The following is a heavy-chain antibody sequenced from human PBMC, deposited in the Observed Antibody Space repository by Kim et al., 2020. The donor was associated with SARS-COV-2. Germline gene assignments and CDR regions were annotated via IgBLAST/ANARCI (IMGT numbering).Heavy chain of an antibody. CDR1: GFTFGDYA. J-gene: IGHJ4*02. D-gene: IGHD3-9*01. CDR3: AKDLGSDFYWRGGEGFDY. CDR2: ISWNSGSI. V-gene: IGHV3-9*01. Sequence: GGSLRLSCAASGFTFGDYAMHWVRQAPGKGLEWVSGISWNSGSIGYADSVKGRFTISRDNAKNSLYLQMNSLRAEDTALYYCAKDLGSDFYWRGGEGFDYWGQGTLVTVSS.